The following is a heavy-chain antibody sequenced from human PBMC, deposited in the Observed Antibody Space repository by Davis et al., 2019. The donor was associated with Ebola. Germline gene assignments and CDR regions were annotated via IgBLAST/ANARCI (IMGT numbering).Heavy chain of an antibody. V-gene: IGHV3-9*01. D-gene: IGHD3-10*01. CDR1: GPTFDDYA. Sequence: PGGSLRLPCATPGPTFDDYAMHWFRQAPGKGLEWVSGINSNSGTSAYADPVKGRFTISRDNAQDSLYLQMNSLRTEDTAFYYCAKDFYGSGSYIDAWGQGTLVTVSS. CDR2: INSNSGTS. J-gene: IGHJ5*02. CDR3: AKDFYGSGSYIDA.